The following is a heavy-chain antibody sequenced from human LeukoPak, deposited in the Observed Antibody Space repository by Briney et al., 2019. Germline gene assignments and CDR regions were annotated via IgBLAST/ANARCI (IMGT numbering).Heavy chain of an antibody. CDR3: ARVGRRWGHPESDDY. J-gene: IGHJ4*02. Sequence: EASVKVSCKASGYTFTSYGISWVRQAPGQGLEWMGWISAYNGNTNYARKLQGRVTMTTDTSTSTAYMELRSLRSDDTAVCYCARVGRRWGHPESDDYWGQGTLVTVSS. CDR1: GYTFTSYG. V-gene: IGHV1-18*01. CDR2: ISAYNGNT. D-gene: IGHD2-21*02.